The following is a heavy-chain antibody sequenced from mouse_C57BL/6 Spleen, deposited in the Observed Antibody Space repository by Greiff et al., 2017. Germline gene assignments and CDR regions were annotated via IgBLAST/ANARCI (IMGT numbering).Heavy chain of an antibody. D-gene: IGHD1-1*01. Sequence: VQLQQSGPELVKPGASVKISCKASGYSFTGYYMNWVKQSPEKSLEWIGEINPSTGGTTYNQKFKAKATLTVDKSSSTAYMQLKSLTSEDSAVYYCASPYYYGSSSFAYWGQGTLVTVSA. CDR3: ASPYYYGSSSFAY. CDR1: GYSFTGYY. V-gene: IGHV1-42*01. J-gene: IGHJ3*01. CDR2: INPSTGGT.